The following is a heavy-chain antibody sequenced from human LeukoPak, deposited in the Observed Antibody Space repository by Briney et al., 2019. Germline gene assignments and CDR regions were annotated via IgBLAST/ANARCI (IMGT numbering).Heavy chain of an antibody. CDR1: GGSFSGYH. CDR2: VNDRGRT. D-gene: IGHD4-17*01. Sequence: PSVTLSLTCAVHGGSFSGYHWNWIRQSPSKGLEWIGEVNDRGRTNYNPSLESRVTLSVDTSKKEFSLKLSAVTAADTAVYYCARDPTTVTSLPYYFDFWGQGTLVSVSS. J-gene: IGHJ4*02. CDR3: ARDPTTVTSLPYYFDF. V-gene: IGHV4-34*01.